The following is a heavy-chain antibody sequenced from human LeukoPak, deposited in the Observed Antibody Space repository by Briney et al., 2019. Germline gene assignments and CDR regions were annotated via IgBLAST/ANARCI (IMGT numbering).Heavy chain of an antibody. CDR2: ISGTGGST. CDR1: VFTFSSYG. CDR3: ANHGSWSAFDI. V-gene: IGHV3-23*01. J-gene: IGHJ3*02. Sequence: GGSLRLSCAASVFTFSSYGMNWVRQAPGKGLEWVSAISGTGGSTSYGDSVRGRFTVSRDTSKNTVYLQMNSLRAEDTAVYYCANHGSWSAFDIWGQGTMVTVSS. D-gene: IGHD2-15*01.